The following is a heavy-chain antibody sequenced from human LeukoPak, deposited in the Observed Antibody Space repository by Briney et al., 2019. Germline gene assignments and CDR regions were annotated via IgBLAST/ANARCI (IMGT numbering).Heavy chain of an antibody. V-gene: IGHV3-21*01. Sequence: GGSLRLSGAASGFTFSSYSMTWVRQAPGKGLEWVSSISSSSSYIYYADSVKGRFTISRDNANNSLYLQMNSLRAEDTAVYYCARGNGSSWWEYYYYYYGMDVWGQGTTVTVSS. J-gene: IGHJ6*02. CDR1: GFTFSSYS. CDR2: ISSSSSYI. D-gene: IGHD6-13*01. CDR3: ARGNGSSWWEYYYYYYGMDV.